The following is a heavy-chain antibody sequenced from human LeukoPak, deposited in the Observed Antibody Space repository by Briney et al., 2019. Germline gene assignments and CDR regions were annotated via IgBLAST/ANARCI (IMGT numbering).Heavy chain of an antibody. CDR1: GFTFSSYA. J-gene: IGHJ4*02. CDR3: AREDGYNSYFDY. Sequence: QPGGSLRLSCAASGFTFSSYAMHWVRQAPGKGLVWVSRINSDGSSTSYADSVKGRFTISRDNAKNTLYLQMNSLRAEDTAVYYCAREDGYNSYFDYWGQGTLVTVSS. D-gene: IGHD5-24*01. CDR2: INSDGSST. V-gene: IGHV3-74*01.